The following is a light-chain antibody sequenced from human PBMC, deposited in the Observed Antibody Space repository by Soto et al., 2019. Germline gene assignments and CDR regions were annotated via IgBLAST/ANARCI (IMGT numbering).Light chain of an antibody. Sequence: QSVLTQPASVSGSPGQSITISCTGTSSDFGAYNSVSWYQQHPGKAPKLMIYDVIHRPSGVFNRFSGTKSGNTASLTISGLQAGDEADYYCSSYTSTTTVVFGGGTKLTVL. CDR1: SSDFGAYNS. V-gene: IGLV2-14*01. CDR3: SSYTSTTTVV. J-gene: IGLJ2*01. CDR2: DVI.